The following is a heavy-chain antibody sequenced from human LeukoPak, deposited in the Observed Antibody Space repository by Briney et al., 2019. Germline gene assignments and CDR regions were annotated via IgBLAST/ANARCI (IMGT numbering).Heavy chain of an antibody. CDR3: ARVRSTYEYYFDY. D-gene: IGHD5/OR15-5a*01. Sequence: SVKVSCKASGGTFSSYAISWVRQAPGQGLELMGGIIPIFGTANYAQKFQGRVTITADESTSTAYMELSSLRSEDTAVYYCARVRSTYEYYFDYWGQGTLVTVSS. J-gene: IGHJ4*02. CDR1: GGTFSSYA. V-gene: IGHV1-69*13. CDR2: IIPIFGTA.